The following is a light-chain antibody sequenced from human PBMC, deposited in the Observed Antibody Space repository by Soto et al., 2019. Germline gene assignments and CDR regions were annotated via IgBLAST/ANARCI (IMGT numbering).Light chain of an antibody. J-gene: IGLJ1*01. V-gene: IGLV2-8*01. CDR2: EVS. Sequence: QSALTQPPSASGSPGQSVTISCTGTSSDVGGYNYVSWYQQHPGKAPKLLIYEVSKRPSGVPDRFSGSKSGNTASLTVSGLQAEDEDDYYCSSYVATKSYVFGTGTKVTVL. CDR1: SSDVGGYNY. CDR3: SSYVATKSYV.